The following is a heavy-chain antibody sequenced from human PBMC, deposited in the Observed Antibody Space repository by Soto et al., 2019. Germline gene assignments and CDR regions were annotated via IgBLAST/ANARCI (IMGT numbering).Heavy chain of an antibody. D-gene: IGHD3-3*01. CDR2: ISYDGSNK. CDR1: GFTFSSYG. J-gene: IGHJ4*02. V-gene: IGHV3-30*18. Sequence: GGSLRLSCAASGFTFSSYGMHWVRQAPGKGLEWVAVISYDGSNKYYADSVKGRFTISRDNSKNTLYLQMNSLRAEDTAVYYCAKEGITIFGVAPIDYWGQGTLVTVSS. CDR3: AKEGITIFGVAPIDY.